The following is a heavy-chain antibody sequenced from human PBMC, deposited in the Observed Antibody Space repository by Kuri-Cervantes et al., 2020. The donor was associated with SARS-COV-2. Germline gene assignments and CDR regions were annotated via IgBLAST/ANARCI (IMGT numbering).Heavy chain of an antibody. J-gene: IGHJ5*02. CDR1: GGTFSNYG. CDR3: ARADSGLMNWFDP. CDR2: IIPIFGTA. V-gene: IGHV1-69*13. D-gene: IGHD6-19*01. Sequence: SVKVSCKASGGTFSNYGISWVRQAPGQGLEWMGGIIPIFGTANYAQKFQGRVTITADESTSTAYMELSSPTSEDTAVYYCARADSGLMNWFDPWGQGTLVTVSS.